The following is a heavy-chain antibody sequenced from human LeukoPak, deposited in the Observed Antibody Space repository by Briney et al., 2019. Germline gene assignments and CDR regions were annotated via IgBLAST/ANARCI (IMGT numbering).Heavy chain of an antibody. V-gene: IGHV3-9*01. Sequence: PGGSLRLSCAASGFTFDDYAMHWVRQAPGKGLEWVSGISWNSGSIGYADSVKGRFTISRDNAKNSLNLQMNSLRAEDTALYYCAKVGSGWFREDAFDIWGQGTMVTVSS. CDR2: ISWNSGSI. J-gene: IGHJ3*02. CDR3: AKVGSGWFREDAFDI. D-gene: IGHD6-19*01. CDR1: GFTFDDYA.